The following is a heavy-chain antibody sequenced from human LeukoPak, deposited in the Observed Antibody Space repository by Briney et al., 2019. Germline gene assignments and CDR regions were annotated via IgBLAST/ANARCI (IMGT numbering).Heavy chain of an antibody. CDR1: GFTFSSYW. D-gene: IGHD3-10*01. V-gene: IGHV3-74*01. CDR3: AKDWSVYYGSGSYYKY. J-gene: IGHJ4*02. CDR2: INSDGSST. Sequence: GGSLRLSCAASGFTFSSYWMHWVRQAPGKGLVWVSRINSDGSSTSYADSVKGRFTISRDNAKNTLYLQMNSLRAEDTAVYYCAKDWSVYYGSGSYYKYWGQGTLVTVSS.